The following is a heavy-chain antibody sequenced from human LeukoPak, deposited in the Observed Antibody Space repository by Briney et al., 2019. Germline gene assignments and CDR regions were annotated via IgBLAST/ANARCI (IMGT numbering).Heavy chain of an antibody. J-gene: IGHJ4*02. V-gene: IGHV3-48*04. D-gene: IGHD3-3*01. CDR2: ISSSSTI. CDR3: ARESTYDFWSGYSSEGYFDY. Sequence: GGSLRLSCAASGFTFSSYSMNWVRQAPGKGLEWVSYISSSSTIYYADSVKGRFTISRDNAKNSLYLQMNSLRAEDTAVYYCARESTYDFWSGYSSEGYFDYWGQGTLVTVSS. CDR1: GFTFSSYS.